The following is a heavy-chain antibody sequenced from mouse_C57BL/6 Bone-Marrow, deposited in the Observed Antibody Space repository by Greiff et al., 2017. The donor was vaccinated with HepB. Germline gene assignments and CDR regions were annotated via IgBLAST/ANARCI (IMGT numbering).Heavy chain of an antibody. D-gene: IGHD3-3*01. Sequence: EVKLVESGGGLVQPKGSLKLSCAASGFSFNTYAMNWVRQAPGKGLEWVARIRSKSNNYATYYADSVKDRFTISRDDSESMLYLQMNNLKTEDTAMYYCVRGGTGFAYWGQGTLVTVSA. J-gene: IGHJ3*01. CDR1: GFSFNTYA. CDR3: VRGGTGFAY. V-gene: IGHV10-1*01. CDR2: IRSKSNNYAT.